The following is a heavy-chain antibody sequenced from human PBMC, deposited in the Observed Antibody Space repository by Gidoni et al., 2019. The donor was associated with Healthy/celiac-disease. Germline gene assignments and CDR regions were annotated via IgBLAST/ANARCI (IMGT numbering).Heavy chain of an antibody. D-gene: IGHD3-3*01. CDR3: AHRGRFLAWPMLFSS. J-gene: IGHJ5*02. Sequence: QITLKESGPTLVKPTQSLTLTYTFSGFSLSTSGVGVGWIRQPPGKALEWLALIYWDDDKRYSPSLKSRLTITKDTSKNQVVLTMTNIDPVDTATYYCAHRGRFLAWPMLFSSWGQGTLVTVSS. CDR2: IYWDDDK. V-gene: IGHV2-5*02. CDR1: GFSLSTSGVG.